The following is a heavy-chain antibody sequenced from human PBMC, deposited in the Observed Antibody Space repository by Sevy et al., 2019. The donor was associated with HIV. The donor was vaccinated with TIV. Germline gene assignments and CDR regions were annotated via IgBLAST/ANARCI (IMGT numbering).Heavy chain of an antibody. Sequence: SETLSLTCGVSGDSINSNDYYWGWIRQPPGKGLEWIGTIYYSGSTYYNPSLKSRVTISVDTSKNQFSLKLTSVTAADTALYYCARHLPLAYYEILTPDSRPFDNWGQGTLATVSS. J-gene: IGHJ4*02. CDR2: IYYSGST. CDR1: GDSINSNDYY. D-gene: IGHD3-9*01. V-gene: IGHV4-39*01. CDR3: ARHLPLAYYEILTPDSRPFDN.